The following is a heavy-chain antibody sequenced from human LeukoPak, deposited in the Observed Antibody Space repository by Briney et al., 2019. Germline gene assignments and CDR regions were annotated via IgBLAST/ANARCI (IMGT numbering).Heavy chain of an antibody. CDR2: INSDESST. D-gene: IGHD3-22*01. Sequence: GGSLRLSCAASGFTFSSYWMHWVRQAPGKGLVWVSRINSDESSTSYADSVKGRFTISRDNAKNTLYLQMNSLRAEDTAVYYCARDLSYYDSSGSGDYWGQGTLVTVSS. CDR1: GFTFSSYW. V-gene: IGHV3-74*01. CDR3: ARDLSYYDSSGSGDY. J-gene: IGHJ4*02.